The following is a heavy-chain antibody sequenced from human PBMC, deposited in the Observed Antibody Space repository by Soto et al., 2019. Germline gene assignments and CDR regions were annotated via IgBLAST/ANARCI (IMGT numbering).Heavy chain of an antibody. CDR2: INHSGST. D-gene: IGHD6-13*01. Sequence: SETLSLTCAVYGGSFSGYYWSWLRQPPGKGLEWIGEINHSGSTNYNPSLKSRVTISVDTSKNQFSLKLSSVTAADTAVYYCARRRVGSSRHFDYWGQGTLVTVSS. V-gene: IGHV4-34*01. CDR3: ARRRVGSSRHFDY. J-gene: IGHJ4*02. CDR1: GGSFSGYY.